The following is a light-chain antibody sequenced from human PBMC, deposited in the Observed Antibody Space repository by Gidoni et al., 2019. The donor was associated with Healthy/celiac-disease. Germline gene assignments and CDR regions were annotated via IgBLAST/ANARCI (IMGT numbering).Light chain of an antibody. CDR3: QQSYSTPPST. J-gene: IGKJ2*01. V-gene: IGKV1-39*01. Sequence: DIQMTQSPSSLSASVGDRVTITCRASQSISSYLNWYQQKPWKAPKLLFYAASSLQSGVPSRFSGSGSATDFTLTISSLQPEDFATYYCQQSYSTPPSTFGQGTKLEIK. CDR1: QSISSY. CDR2: AAS.